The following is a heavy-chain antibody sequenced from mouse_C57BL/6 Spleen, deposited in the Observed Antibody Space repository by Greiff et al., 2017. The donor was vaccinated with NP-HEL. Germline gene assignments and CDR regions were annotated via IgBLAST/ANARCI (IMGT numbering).Heavy chain of an antibody. Sequence: VQLQQPGAELVKPGASVKVSCKASGYTFTSYWMHWVKQRPGQGLEWIGRIHPFDSDTNYNQKFTGKATLTVDKSSSTAYMQLSSLTSEDSAVYYCAIDDYDHFSVDYWGQGTSVTVSS. CDR3: AIDDYDHFSVDY. V-gene: IGHV1-74*01. J-gene: IGHJ4*01. CDR1: GYTFTSYW. D-gene: IGHD2-4*01. CDR2: IHPFDSDT.